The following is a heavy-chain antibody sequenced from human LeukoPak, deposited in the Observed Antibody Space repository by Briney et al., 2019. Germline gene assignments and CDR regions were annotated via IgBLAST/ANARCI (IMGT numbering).Heavy chain of an antibody. V-gene: IGHV3-33*08. D-gene: IGHD3-16*02. Sequence: GGSLRLSCAAAGFTFSSYGMSWVRQAPGKGLEWVAVIWYDGSNKYYADSVKGRFTISRDNSKNTLYLQMNSLRAEDTAVYYCATGYYYDYVWGSYRLLDYWGQGTLVTVSS. CDR3: ATGYYYDYVWGSYRLLDY. CDR1: GFTFSSYG. CDR2: IWYDGSNK. J-gene: IGHJ4*02.